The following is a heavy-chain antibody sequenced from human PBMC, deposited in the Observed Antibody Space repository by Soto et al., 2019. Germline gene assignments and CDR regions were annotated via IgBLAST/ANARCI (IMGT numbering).Heavy chain of an antibody. Sequence: SLRLSCAASGFTFSSYAMHWVRQAPGKGLEWVAVISYDGSNKYYADSVKGRFTISRDNSKNTLYLQMNSLRAEDTAVYYCARDRLEAGIAAAASGMDVWGQGTTVTVSS. D-gene: IGHD6-13*01. CDR2: ISYDGSNK. CDR1: GFTFSSYA. CDR3: ARDRLEAGIAAAASGMDV. J-gene: IGHJ6*02. V-gene: IGHV3-30-3*01.